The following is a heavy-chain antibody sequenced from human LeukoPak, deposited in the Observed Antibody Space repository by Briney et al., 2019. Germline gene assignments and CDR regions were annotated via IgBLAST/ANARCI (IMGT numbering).Heavy chain of an antibody. CDR1: GFTFSSYA. CDR2: ISASGGST. J-gene: IGHJ4*02. V-gene: IGHV3-23*01. Sequence: GGSLRLSCAASGFTFSSYAMSWVRQAPGKGLEWVSTISASGGSTFYADSVKGQFTISRDNSKNTLYLQVNSLRAEDTAVYYCAKDLWEGLPYYFDYWGQGTLVTVSS. CDR3: AKDLWEGLPYYFDY. D-gene: IGHD1-26*01.